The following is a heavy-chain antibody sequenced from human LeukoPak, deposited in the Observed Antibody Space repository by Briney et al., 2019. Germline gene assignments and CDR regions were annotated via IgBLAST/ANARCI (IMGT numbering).Heavy chain of an antibody. V-gene: IGHV4-34*01. Sequence: SETLTLTCAAYGGTFSGYDRSWIRQPPGKGLEWMGEINHSGSTNYNPSHKSRVTISVDTSKNRFALKLSSVTAADTAGYYCARGCVDYWGKGNLVSVS. CDR1: GGTFSGYD. CDR3: ARGCVDY. CDR2: INHSGST. J-gene: IGHJ4*02.